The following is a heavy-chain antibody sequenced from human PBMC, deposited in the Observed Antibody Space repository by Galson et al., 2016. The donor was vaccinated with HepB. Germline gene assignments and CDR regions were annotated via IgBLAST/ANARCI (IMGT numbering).Heavy chain of an antibody. Sequence: QSGAEVKKPGESLKISCEGSGYSFSTYWIGWVRQMPGKGLEWMGIIYPGYSDTRYSPSFQGQVTISADKSINTAYLQWSGLKASDTAIYYCARARGSSWPTVFDYWGQGTLVTVSS. CDR2: IYPGYSDT. CDR1: GYSFSTYW. CDR3: ARARGSSWPTVFDY. D-gene: IGHD6-13*01. J-gene: IGHJ4*02. V-gene: IGHV5-51*01.